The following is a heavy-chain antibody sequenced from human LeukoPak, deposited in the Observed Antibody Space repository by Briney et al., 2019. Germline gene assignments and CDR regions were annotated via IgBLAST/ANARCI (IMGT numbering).Heavy chain of an antibody. CDR2: IYYSGST. J-gene: IGHJ4*02. CDR1: GGSISSSSYY. D-gene: IGHD3-22*01. Sequence: SETLSLTCTVSGGSISSSSYYWGWIRQPPGKGLEWVVSIYYSGSTYYNPSLKGRVAISVDTSKNQFSLKLSSVTAADTAVYYCATLRSITVIVVVSPGLFDYWGQGTLVTVSS. V-gene: IGHV4-39*01. CDR3: ATLRSITVIVVVSPGLFDY.